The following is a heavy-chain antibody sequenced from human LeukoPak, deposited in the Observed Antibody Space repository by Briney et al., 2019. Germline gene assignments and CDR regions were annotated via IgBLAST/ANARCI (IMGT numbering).Heavy chain of an antibody. CDR2: ISAYNGNT. V-gene: IGHV1-18*01. CDR1: GYTFTSYG. D-gene: IGHD3-16*02. Sequence: ASVKVSCKASGYTFTSYGISWVRQAPGQGLEWMGWISAYNGNTNYAQKLQGRVTMTTDTSTSTAYMELRSLRPDDTAVYYCARGDDYVWGSYPNPHYFDYWGQGTLVTVSS. CDR3: ARGDDYVWGSYPNPHYFDY. J-gene: IGHJ4*02.